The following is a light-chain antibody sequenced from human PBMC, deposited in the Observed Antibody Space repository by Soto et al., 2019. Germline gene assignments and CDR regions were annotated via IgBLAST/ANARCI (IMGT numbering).Light chain of an antibody. CDR2: DVS. Sequence: QSALTQPASVSGSPRQSITISCTGTSSDVGGYNYVSWLQQHPGKVPKLIIYDVSSRPSGVSNRFSGSKSGNTASLTISGLQAEDEADYYCTSYTSSNTHVFGGGTKVTVL. J-gene: IGLJ1*01. V-gene: IGLV2-14*01. CDR3: TSYTSSNTHV. CDR1: SSDVGGYNY.